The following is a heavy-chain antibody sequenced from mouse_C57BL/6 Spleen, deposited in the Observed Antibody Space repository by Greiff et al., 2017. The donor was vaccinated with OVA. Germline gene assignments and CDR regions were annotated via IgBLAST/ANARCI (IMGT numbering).Heavy chain of an antibody. J-gene: IGHJ3*01. D-gene: IGHD2-4*01. CDR1: GYTFTSYW. CDR3: ARQIYYDSSWFAY. Sequence: VQLQQPGAELVKPGASVKMSCKASGYTFTSYWITWVKQRPGQGLEWIGDIYPGSGSTNYNEKFKSKATLTVDTSSSTAYMQLSSLTSEDSAVYYCARQIYYDSSWFAYWGQGTLVTVSA. V-gene: IGHV1-55*01. CDR2: IYPGSGST.